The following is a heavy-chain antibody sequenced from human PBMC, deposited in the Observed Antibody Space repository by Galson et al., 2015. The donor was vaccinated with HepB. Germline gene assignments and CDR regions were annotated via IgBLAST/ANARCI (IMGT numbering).Heavy chain of an antibody. CDR2: ISAYNVNT. D-gene: IGHD3-10*01. Sequence: SCKASGYTFTQYGISWVRQAPGHGLEWMGWISAYNVNTNYAQNLQGRVTMTIDTSTTTVYMELRSLRSDDTAVYYCARRGSWNSGINGMDVWGQGTAVTVSS. CDR3: ARRGSWNSGINGMDV. V-gene: IGHV1-18*01. CDR1: GYTFTQYG. J-gene: IGHJ6*02.